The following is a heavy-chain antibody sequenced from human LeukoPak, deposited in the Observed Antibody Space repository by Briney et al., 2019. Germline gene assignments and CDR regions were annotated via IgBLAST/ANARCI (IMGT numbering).Heavy chain of an antibody. Sequence: GGSLRLSCAASGFTFSRYSMNWVRQAPGKGLEWVSSISSRSYIYYADPVKGRFTISRDNAKNSLYLQMNSLRAEDTAVYYCARVGYSYGSKDYWGQGTLVAVSS. D-gene: IGHD5-18*01. CDR1: GFTFSRYS. CDR2: ISSRSYI. J-gene: IGHJ4*02. CDR3: ARVGYSYGSKDY. V-gene: IGHV3-21*01.